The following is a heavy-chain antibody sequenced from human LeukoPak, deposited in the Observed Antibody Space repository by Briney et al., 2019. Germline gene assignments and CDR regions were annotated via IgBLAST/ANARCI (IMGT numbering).Heavy chain of an antibody. CDR2: IYYSGST. V-gene: IGHV4-39*07. CDR3: ARAGERQGSNWFGP. D-gene: IGHD7-27*01. J-gene: IGHJ5*02. CDR1: GGSISSSSYY. Sequence: PSETLSLTCTVSGGSISSSSYYWGWIRQPPGKGLEWIGSIYYSGSTYYNPSLKSRVTISVDTSKNQFSLKLSSVTAEDTAVYYCARAGERQGSNWFGPWGQGTLVTVSS.